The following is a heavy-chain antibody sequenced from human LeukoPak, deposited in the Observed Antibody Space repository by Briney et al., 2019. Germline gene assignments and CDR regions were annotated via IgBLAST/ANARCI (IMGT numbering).Heavy chain of an antibody. V-gene: IGHV1-18*01. D-gene: IGHD3-3*01. CDR2: INPYNGNT. CDR1: GYTFTNFA. Sequence: ASVKASCKASGYTFTNFAISWVRQAPGQGLEWMGWINPYNGNTKYALKVQGRVTMTTDTSTSTAYMELRSLSPDDTAVFYCAPGRIPARLRELGVVTDRHYYMDVWGKGTTVTVSS. J-gene: IGHJ6*03. CDR3: APGRIPARLRELGVVTDRHYYMDV.